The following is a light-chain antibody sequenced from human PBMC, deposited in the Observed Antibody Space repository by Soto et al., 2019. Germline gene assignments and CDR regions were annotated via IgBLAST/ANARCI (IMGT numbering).Light chain of an antibody. CDR1: QSVISN. Sequence: EIVMTQSPATLSVSPGERATLSCRASQSVISNLALYQQKPGQAHRLILYGASTRATGIPARFSGSGSGTEFKLTISSLQSEDFAVYYYQQYKNCPPSTFGQGTRLDIK. V-gene: IGKV3-15*01. CDR2: GAS. CDR3: QQYKNCPPST. J-gene: IGKJ5*01.